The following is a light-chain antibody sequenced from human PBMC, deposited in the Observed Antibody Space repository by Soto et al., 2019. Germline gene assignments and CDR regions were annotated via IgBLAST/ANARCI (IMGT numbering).Light chain of an antibody. CDR1: QDIRYY. J-gene: IGKJ5*01. V-gene: IGKV1-33*01. CDR3: QHYNSFTIT. CDR2: DAS. Sequence: DLQITQSPSSLSVSLGDRVTITCQASQDIRYYLNWYQQKTGQAPKLLIYDASQLETGVPSRFSGSVSGTDFTLTIHSLQPEDSATYDCQHYNSFTITFGQGTRLEIK.